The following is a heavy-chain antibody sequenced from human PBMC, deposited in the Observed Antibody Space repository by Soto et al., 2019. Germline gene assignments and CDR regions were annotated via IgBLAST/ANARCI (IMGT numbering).Heavy chain of an antibody. Sequence: EVQLVETGGGLIQPGGSLRLSCAASGFTVSSNYMSWVRQAPGKGLEWVSVIYSGGSTYYADSVKGRFTISRDNSKNPLYLQRNSLGAGETAVYYWGRERGGGGYSYGYYFDYWGQGTLVTVSS. CDR1: GFTVSSNY. J-gene: IGHJ4*02. D-gene: IGHD5-18*01. CDR3: GRERGGGGYSYGYYFDY. V-gene: IGHV3-53*02. CDR2: IYSGGST.